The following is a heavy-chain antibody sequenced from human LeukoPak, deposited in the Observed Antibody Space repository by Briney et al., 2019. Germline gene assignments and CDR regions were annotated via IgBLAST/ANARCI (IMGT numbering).Heavy chain of an antibody. J-gene: IGHJ6*03. CDR1: GFNFNDYA. CDR2: ITSDGGST. Sequence: PGGSLRLSCAVSGFNFNDYAMHWVRQAPGKGLEWLSFITSDGGSTHYADSVRGRFTMSRDNSKNPLSLQMLSLRVEDSALYYCARGTFSAGPHWDYYYYMDVWGKGTTVTVSS. V-gene: IGHV3-43D*03. CDR3: ARGTFSAGPHWDYYYYMDV. D-gene: IGHD2-15*01.